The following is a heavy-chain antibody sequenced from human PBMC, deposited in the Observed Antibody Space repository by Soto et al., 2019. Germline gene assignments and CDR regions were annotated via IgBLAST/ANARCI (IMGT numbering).Heavy chain of an antibody. D-gene: IGHD3-22*01. V-gene: IGHV3-30-3*01. Sequence: GGSLRLSCAASGFTSSSYAMHWVRQAPGKGLEWVAVISYDGSNKYYADSVKGRFTISRDNSKNTLYLQMNSLRAEDAAVYYCARDHDDSSGYQYYFDYWGQGTLVTVSS. CDR2: ISYDGSNK. CDR1: GFTSSSYA. J-gene: IGHJ4*02. CDR3: ARDHDDSSGYQYYFDY.